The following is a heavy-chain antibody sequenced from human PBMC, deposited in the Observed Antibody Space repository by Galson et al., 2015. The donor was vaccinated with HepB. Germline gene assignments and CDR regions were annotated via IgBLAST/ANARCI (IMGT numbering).Heavy chain of an antibody. CDR2: ISYDGSNK. V-gene: IGHV3-30-3*01. CDR1: GFTFSSYA. CDR3: ARVSGYDFWSGLFDY. Sequence: SLRLSCAASGFTFSSYAMHWVRQAPGKGLEWVAVISYDGSNKYYADSVKGRFTISRDNSKNTLYLQMNSLRAEDTAVYYCARVSGYDFWSGLFDYWGQGTLVTVSS. J-gene: IGHJ4*02. D-gene: IGHD3-3*01.